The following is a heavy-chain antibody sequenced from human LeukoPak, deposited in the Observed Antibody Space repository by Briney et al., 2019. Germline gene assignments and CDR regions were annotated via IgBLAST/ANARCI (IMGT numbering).Heavy chain of an antibody. CDR1: GFTFSDYY. D-gene: IGHD3-3*01. CDR2: ISSGGSTI. CDR3: AKDLEPYSYYDFWSGSMDNFDY. V-gene: IGHV3-11*01. J-gene: IGHJ4*02. Sequence: GGSLRLSCAASGFTFSDYYMSWIRQAPGKGLEWVSYISSGGSTIYYADSVKGRFTISRDNSKNTLYLQMNSLRAEDTAVYYCAKDLEPYSYYDFWSGSMDNFDYWGQGTLVTVSS.